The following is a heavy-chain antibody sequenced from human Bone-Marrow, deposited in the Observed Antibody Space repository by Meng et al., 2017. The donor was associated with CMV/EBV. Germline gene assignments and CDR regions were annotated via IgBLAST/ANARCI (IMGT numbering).Heavy chain of an antibody. V-gene: IGHV1-18*01. D-gene: IGHD2-21*01. CDR2: MTPNSGNT. CDR1: GFTFTSYD. J-gene: IGHJ6*01. Sequence: ASVKVSCKASGFTFTSYDINWVRQATGHGLEWMGWMTPNSGNTNYAQKLQGRVTMTTDTSTSTAYMELRSLRSDDTAVYYCAREVVVVIPDIYYYYGMDVWGQGPTVTVYS. CDR3: AREVVVVIPDIYYYYGMDV.